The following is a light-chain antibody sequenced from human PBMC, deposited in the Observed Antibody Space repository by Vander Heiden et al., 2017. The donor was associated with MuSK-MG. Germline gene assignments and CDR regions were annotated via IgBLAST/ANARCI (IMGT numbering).Light chain of an antibody. J-gene: IGKJ1*01. V-gene: IGKV1-8*01. CDR3: QHYDTSPQT. CDR1: QGISSY. Sequence: AIRMTQSPSSFSASTGDRVTITCRASQGISSYLAWYQQKPGKAPKLLIYGTSTLESGVPSRFSGSGSGTEFTLTISCLQSEDIATYYSQHYDTSPQTFGPGTKVEIK. CDR2: GTS.